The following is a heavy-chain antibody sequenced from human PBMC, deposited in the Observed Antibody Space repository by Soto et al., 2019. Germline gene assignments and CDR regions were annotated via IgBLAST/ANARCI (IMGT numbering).Heavy chain of an antibody. D-gene: IGHD5-18*01. J-gene: IGHJ6*02. CDR1: GFTFSSYE. CDR2: ISSSGSTI. V-gene: IGHV3-48*03. Sequence: PGGSLRLSCAASGFTFSSYEMNWVRQAPGKGLEWVSYISSSGSTIYYADYVKGRFTISRDNAKNSLYLQMNSLRADDTAVYYCARGPGGLQLWLGGYYYYYGMDVWGQGTTVTVSS. CDR3: ARGPGGLQLWLGGYYYYYGMDV.